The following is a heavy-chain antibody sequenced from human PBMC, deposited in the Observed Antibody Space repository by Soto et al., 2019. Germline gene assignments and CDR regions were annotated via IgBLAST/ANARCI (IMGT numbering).Heavy chain of an antibody. CDR1: GFTLSSYM. D-gene: IGHD4-17*01. V-gene: IGHV3-48*02. CDR3: ARQVYTVGTPIDL. J-gene: IGHJ5*02. CDR2: ISGNNANI. Sequence: GGSLRLSCAVSGFTLSSYMMNWVRQAPGQGLEWISYISGNNANIYYADSVRGRFTISRDNAKSSLFLQMDSLRDEDTAVYYCARQVYTVGTPIDLCGQGXLVT.